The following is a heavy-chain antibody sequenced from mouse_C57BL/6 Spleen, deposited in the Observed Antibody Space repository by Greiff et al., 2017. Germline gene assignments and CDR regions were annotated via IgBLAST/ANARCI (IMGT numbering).Heavy chain of an antibody. J-gene: IGHJ3*01. CDR2: IYPGDGDT. V-gene: IGHV1-80*01. CDR3: ARDLNYSNCLAWFSY. Sequence: QVQLQQSGAELVKPGASVKISCKASGYAFSSYWMNWVKQRPGKGLEWIGQIYPGDGDTNYNGKFKGKATLTADKSSSTAYMQLRSLPSEDSAVYFCARDLNYSNCLAWFSYWGQGTLVTVAT. D-gene: IGHD2-5*01. CDR1: GYAFSSYW.